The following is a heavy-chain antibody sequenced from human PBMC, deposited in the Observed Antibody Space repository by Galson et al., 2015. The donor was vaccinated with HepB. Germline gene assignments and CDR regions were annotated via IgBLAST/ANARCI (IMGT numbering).Heavy chain of an antibody. V-gene: IGHV4-34*01. CDR3: ARGHGWRRVPAATYNWFAP. Sequence: ETLSRTCAVSGGAFSGYYGGGIGQPPGKGLEWLGEIKHSGSTNYNPSLKSLITIAVDTSKNHFSLKVRSVTAADTDVYYGARGHGWRRVPAATYNWFAPWGQGTRVTVSS. CDR2: IKHSGST. CDR1: GGAFSGYY. J-gene: IGHJ5*02. D-gene: IGHD2-2*01.